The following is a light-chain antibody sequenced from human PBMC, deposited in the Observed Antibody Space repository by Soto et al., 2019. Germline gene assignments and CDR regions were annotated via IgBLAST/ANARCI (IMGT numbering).Light chain of an antibody. Sequence: QSVLTQPPSASGSPGQSVTISCTGTSSDVGGYNYVSWYQQDPGKAPKVMIYEVSKRPSGVPDRFSGSKSGNTASLTVSGLQAEDEADYYCCSYAGSNNYVFGTGTKVTVL. CDR3: CSYAGSNNYV. CDR2: EVS. V-gene: IGLV2-8*01. J-gene: IGLJ1*01. CDR1: SSDVGGYNY.